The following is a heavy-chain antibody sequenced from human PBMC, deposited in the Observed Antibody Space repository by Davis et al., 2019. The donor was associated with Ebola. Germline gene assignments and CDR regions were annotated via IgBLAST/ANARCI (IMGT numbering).Heavy chain of an antibody. CDR3: ARDLGVAGDY. Sequence: ASVKVSCKASRYTFTSYYMHWVRPAPGQGLEWMGIINPSGGSTSYAQKFQGRVTITADRSTSTAYMELSSLRSEDTAVYYCARDLGVAGDYWGQGTLVTVSS. V-gene: IGHV1-46*01. J-gene: IGHJ4*02. CDR1: RYTFTSYY. CDR2: INPSGGST. D-gene: IGHD6-19*01.